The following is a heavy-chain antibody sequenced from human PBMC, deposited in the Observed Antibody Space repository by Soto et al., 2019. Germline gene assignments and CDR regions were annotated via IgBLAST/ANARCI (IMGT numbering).Heavy chain of an antibody. CDR2: ISGSGGST. Sequence: EVQLLESGGGLVQPGGSLRLSCAASGFTFSSYAMSRVRQAPGKGLEWVSTISGSGGSTYYADSVKGRFTISRDNSKNTLYPQMNSLRAEDTAVYYCAIRGNSYFDYWGQGTLVTVSS. V-gene: IGHV3-23*01. CDR1: GFTFSSYA. D-gene: IGHD4-4*01. J-gene: IGHJ4*02. CDR3: AIRGNSYFDY.